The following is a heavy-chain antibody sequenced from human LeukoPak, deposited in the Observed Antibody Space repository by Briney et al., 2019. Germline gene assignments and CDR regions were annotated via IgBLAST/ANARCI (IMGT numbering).Heavy chain of an antibody. J-gene: IGHJ4*02. CDR2: ISGSGGST. V-gene: IGHV3-23*01. Sequence: PGGSLRLSCAASGFTFSSYAMSWVRQAPGKGLEWVSAISGSGGSTYYADSVKGRFTISRDNSKNTLYLQMNSLRAEDTAVYYCARDSSLVDFGYFDYWGQGTLVTVSS. D-gene: IGHD2-8*02. CDR3: ARDSSLVDFGYFDY. CDR1: GFTFSSYA.